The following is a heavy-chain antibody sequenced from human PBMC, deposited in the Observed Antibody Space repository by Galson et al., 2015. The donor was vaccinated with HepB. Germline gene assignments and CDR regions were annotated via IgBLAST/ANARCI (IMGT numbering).Heavy chain of an antibody. CDR3: ARAPMIVVEEYYYYGMDD. CDR1: GDSVSGNSAA. V-gene: IGHV6-1*01. D-gene: IGHD3-22*01. Sequence: CAISGDSVSGNSAAGNWIRRSPSRGREWLGRAYYRCKWYNDYAVSGQSRTTINPDTSKNQFSLHLNSVTPEDTAVYYCARAPMIVVEEYYYYGMDDWGQGTTVTASS. J-gene: IGHJ6*02. CDR2: AYYRCKWYN.